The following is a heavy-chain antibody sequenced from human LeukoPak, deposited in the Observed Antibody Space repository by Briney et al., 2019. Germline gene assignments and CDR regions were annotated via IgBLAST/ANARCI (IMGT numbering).Heavy chain of an antibody. Sequence: GGSLRLSCAASGFTFSSYWMSWVRQAPGKGLEWVANIKQDGSEKYYVDSVKGRFTISRDNVKNLLYLQMNSLRAEDTAVYYCARVQRGIAVALDYWGQGTLATVSS. D-gene: IGHD6-19*01. V-gene: IGHV3-7*04. CDR2: IKQDGSEK. J-gene: IGHJ4*02. CDR3: ARVQRGIAVALDY. CDR1: GFTFSSYW.